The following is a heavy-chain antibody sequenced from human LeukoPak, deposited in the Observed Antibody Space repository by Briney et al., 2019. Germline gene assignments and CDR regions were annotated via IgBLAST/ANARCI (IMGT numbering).Heavy chain of an antibody. Sequence: QPGGSLRLSRAASGFTLSSYWMHWVRQAPGKGLEWVSAISGSGGSTYYADSVKGRFTISRDNSKNTLYLQMNSLRAEDTAVYYCVVGAVAGEFDYWGQGTLVTVSS. D-gene: IGHD6-19*01. J-gene: IGHJ4*02. CDR1: GFTLSSYW. CDR3: VVGAVAGEFDY. CDR2: ISGSGGST. V-gene: IGHV3-23*01.